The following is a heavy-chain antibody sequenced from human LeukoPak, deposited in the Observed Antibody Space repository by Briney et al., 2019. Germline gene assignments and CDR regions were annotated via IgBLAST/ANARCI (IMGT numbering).Heavy chain of an antibody. CDR2: VNAYNGDT. CDR3: ARVTLHDYGSGRYAFDI. CDR1: GYTFINYG. Sequence: GASVKVSCKASGYTFINYGITWVRQAPGQGLEWMGWVNAYNGDTNYGQNFQGRVTVTTDTSTSTGYMEVKSLRSDDTAVYYCARVTLHDYGSGRYAFDIWGQGTMVTVSS. D-gene: IGHD3-10*01. V-gene: IGHV1-18*01. J-gene: IGHJ3*02.